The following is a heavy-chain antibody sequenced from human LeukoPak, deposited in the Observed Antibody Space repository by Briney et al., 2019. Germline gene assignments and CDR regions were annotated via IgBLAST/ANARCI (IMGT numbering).Heavy chain of an antibody. CDR3: ARRYYGSGRRRGDFDY. CDR2: MNPNSGNT. Sequence: PGASVKVSCKASGYTFTSYDINWVRQATGQGLEWMGWMNPNSGNTGYAQKFQGRVTMTRNTSISTAYMELSSLRSEDTAVYYCARRYYGSGRRRGDFDYWGQGTLVTVSS. V-gene: IGHV1-8*01. J-gene: IGHJ4*02. D-gene: IGHD3-10*01. CDR1: GYTFTSYD.